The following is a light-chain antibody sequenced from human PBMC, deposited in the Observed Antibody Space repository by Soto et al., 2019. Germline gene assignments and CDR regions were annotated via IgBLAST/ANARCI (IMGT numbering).Light chain of an antibody. Sequence: IVLTQSPTIVAVSPGERATLYCRAIQILSRNYIAWYKHRPGQAPRLLIYGASSRATCIPDRFSGIGSGAVFTLTIAGLEPEDFAVYYCQQYDTSPPIPFAHGTTADIK. CDR1: QILSRNY. CDR3: QQYDTSPPIP. V-gene: IGKV3-20*01. J-gene: IGKJ1*01. CDR2: GAS.